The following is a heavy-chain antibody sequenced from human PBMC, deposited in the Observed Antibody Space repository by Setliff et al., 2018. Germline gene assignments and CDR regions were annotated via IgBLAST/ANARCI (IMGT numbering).Heavy chain of an antibody. Sequence: SETLSLTCAVSGYSISSGYYWGWIRQPPGKGLEWIGSIYHSGSTYYNPSLKSRVTISVDTSKNQFSLKLSSVTAADTAVYYCARHVLGYSSSYNWFDPWGQGALVTVSS. D-gene: IGHD6-6*01. J-gene: IGHJ5*02. CDR2: IYHSGST. V-gene: IGHV4-38-2*01. CDR3: ARHVLGYSSSYNWFDP. CDR1: GYSISSGYY.